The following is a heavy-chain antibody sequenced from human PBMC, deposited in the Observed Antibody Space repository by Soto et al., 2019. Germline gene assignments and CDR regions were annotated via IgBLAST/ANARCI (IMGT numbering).Heavy chain of an antibody. J-gene: IGHJ4*02. Sequence: QVQLVESGGGVVQPGRSLRLSCAASGFTFSTYGMHWVRQAPGKGLEWVAVISYDGVNKYYADSVKGGFTISRDNSKNTLYLQMNSLLAEDTAVYYCAKSLYNWNDGFFDYWGQGTLVTVSS. CDR2: ISYDGVNK. CDR1: GFTFSTYG. CDR3: AKSLYNWNDGFFDY. V-gene: IGHV3-30*18. D-gene: IGHD1-1*01.